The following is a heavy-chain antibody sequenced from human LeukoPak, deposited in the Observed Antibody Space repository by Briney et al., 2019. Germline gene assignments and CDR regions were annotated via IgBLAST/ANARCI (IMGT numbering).Heavy chain of an antibody. D-gene: IGHD3-10*01. J-gene: IGHJ4*02. CDR1: GYTFTGYY. Sequence: ASVKVSRKASGYTFTGYYMHWVRQAPGQGLEWMGWINSYSGGTNYAQKFHGRVAMTRDTFISTAYMELSRLTSDDTAVYYCARRGYGSGSYEDYWGQGTLVTVSS. CDR3: ARRGYGSGSYEDY. CDR2: INSYSGGT. V-gene: IGHV1-2*02.